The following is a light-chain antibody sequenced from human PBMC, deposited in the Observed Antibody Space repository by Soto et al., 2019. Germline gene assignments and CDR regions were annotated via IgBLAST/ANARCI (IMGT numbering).Light chain of an antibody. V-gene: IGLV2-14*03. CDR3: TSYTSSRTYV. CDR2: DVS. CDR1: SNDVVAYNY. Sequence: QSVLIQPAPETASPGKSITVFCTGTSNDVVAYNYVSCYQQHPGTAPKLMIYDVSNLPSGVSNRFSGSKSGNTASLTISGLQAEDEADSYCTSYTSSRTYVFGTGTKVTGL. J-gene: IGLJ1*01.